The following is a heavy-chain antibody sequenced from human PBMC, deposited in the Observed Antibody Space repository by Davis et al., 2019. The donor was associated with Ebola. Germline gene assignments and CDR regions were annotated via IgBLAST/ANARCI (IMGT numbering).Heavy chain of an antibody. Sequence: AASVKVSCKTSGYMFTAYGITWVRQAPGQGLEWLGWISGYNGRTNLAQNVQGRVTLTTDTSTSTAYMELTSLRVDDTAVYYCARDGCSGSRCYTRTGNWLDPWGQGTQVTVSS. J-gene: IGHJ5*02. CDR1: GYMFTAYG. V-gene: IGHV1-18*01. CDR2: ISGYNGRT. D-gene: IGHD2-2*02. CDR3: ARDGCSGSRCYTRTGNWLDP.